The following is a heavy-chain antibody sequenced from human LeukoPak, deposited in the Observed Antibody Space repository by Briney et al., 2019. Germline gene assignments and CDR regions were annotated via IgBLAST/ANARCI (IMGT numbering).Heavy chain of an antibody. Sequence: GESLRISCKGSGYRFTSYWISWVRQMPGKGLEWRVRFYPCDSYTNSSPSFQGHVTISADKSIRAAYLQWSSLKASDTAMYYCARRAPYYYGSGGYHEGDFDYWGQGSLVTVSS. V-gene: IGHV5-10-1*01. D-gene: IGHD3-10*01. J-gene: IGHJ4*02. CDR1: GYRFTSYW. CDR2: FYPCDSYT. CDR3: ARRAPYYYGSGGYHEGDFDY.